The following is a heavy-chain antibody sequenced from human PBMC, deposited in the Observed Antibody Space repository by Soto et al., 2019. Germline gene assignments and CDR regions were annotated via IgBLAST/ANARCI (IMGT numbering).Heavy chain of an antibody. D-gene: IGHD3-16*01. CDR3: ASPSSYTSLWDVDY. J-gene: IGHJ4*02. CDR1: GFTFSSFS. CDR2: IRGNGGEI. Sequence: EVQVLESGGGLAQPGGSLRLSCAASGFTFSSFSMSWVRQAPGKGLEWVSSIRGNGGEIYYADSVKGRFTISRDNSKNTLSLQMNSLRAEDRAIYYRASPSSYTSLWDVDYWGLGTLVTVSS. V-gene: IGHV3-23*01.